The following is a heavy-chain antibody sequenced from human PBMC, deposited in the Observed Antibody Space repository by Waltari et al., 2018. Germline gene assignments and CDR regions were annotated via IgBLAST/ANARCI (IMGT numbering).Heavy chain of an antibody. J-gene: IGHJ5*02. Sequence: QIQLVLPGAELTAPGASVKVCSNASGHTLPRYGCGCVRQAPGQGPEWGGWIGPYEENTRYARKGQGRVTMTTDPSTDTAYMERRNLRSDDTAVYSCGLQPNSWVYTWFDPWGQGTLVTVS. CDR1: GHTLPRYG. V-gene: IGHV1-18*01. D-gene: IGHD6-13*01. CDR2: IGPYEENT. CDR3: GLQPNSWVYTWFDP.